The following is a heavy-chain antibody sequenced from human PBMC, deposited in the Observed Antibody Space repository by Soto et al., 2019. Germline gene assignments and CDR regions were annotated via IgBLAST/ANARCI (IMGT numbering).Heavy chain of an antibody. J-gene: IGHJ1*01. CDR3: ARALGGSGRKYFQH. Sequence: SETLSLTCAVYGGSFSGYYWSWIRQPPGKGLEWIGEINHSGSTNYNPSLKSRVTISVDTSKNQFSLKLSSVTAADTAVYYCARALGGSGRKYFQHWGQGTLVTVSS. CDR1: GGSFSGYY. D-gene: IGHD3-10*01. V-gene: IGHV4-34*01. CDR2: INHSGST.